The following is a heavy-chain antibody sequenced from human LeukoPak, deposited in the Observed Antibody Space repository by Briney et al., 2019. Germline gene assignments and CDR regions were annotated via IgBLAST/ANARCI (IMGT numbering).Heavy chain of an antibody. Sequence: GGSLRLSCAASGFTFGSYAMTWVRQAPGKGLEWVSTISGSGGSTYYADSVKGRFTNSRDNSKNTLYQQMNSLRAEDTAVYYCAEDRNYYGSGSYMVDYWGQGTLVTVSS. D-gene: IGHD3-10*01. CDR3: AEDRNYYGSGSYMVDY. CDR2: ISGSGGST. J-gene: IGHJ4*02. V-gene: IGHV3-23*01. CDR1: GFTFGSYA.